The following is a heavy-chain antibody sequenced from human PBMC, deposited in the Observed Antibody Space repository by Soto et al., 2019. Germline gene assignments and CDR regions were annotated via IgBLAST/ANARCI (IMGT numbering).Heavy chain of an antibody. CDR3: TTDDPINKH. J-gene: IGHJ1*01. CDR1: GFAFSNAW. V-gene: IGHV3-15*01. Sequence: FXAASGFAFSNAWMSWVRQAPGKGLEWVGRIKSKTDGGTTDYAAPVKGRFTISRDDSRDTLYLQMNSLKTEDTAVYYCTTDDPINKHWPQGTLVTVSS. CDR2: IKSKTDGGTT.